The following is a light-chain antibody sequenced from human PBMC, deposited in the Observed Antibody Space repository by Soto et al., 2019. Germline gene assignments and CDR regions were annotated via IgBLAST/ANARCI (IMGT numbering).Light chain of an antibody. J-gene: IGKJ1*01. CDR1: QSMSSW. Sequence: QMTQSPSMLSSSLEDSVTITCRVSQSMSSWLAWYHQKTGKAPNHLIHKASNLESGVPSRLSGSGSGTEVNPTISRLQSEDFAVYCCQKYNNWPATFGQGTKVDI. CDR2: KAS. V-gene: IGKV1-5*03. CDR3: QKYNNWPAT.